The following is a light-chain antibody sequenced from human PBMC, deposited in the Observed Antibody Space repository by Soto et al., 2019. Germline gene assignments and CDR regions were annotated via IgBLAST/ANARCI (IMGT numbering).Light chain of an antibody. CDR2: GAS. Sequence: EIVLTQSPGTLSLSPGEKATLSCRASQSVSSRYLAWYQQRPGQAPRLLIYGASSRATGIPDRFSGSGSGTDFTLTINRLESEDFAVYYCQRYGTSRAFGQGTKVENK. J-gene: IGKJ1*01. V-gene: IGKV3-20*01. CDR3: QRYGTSRA. CDR1: QSVSSRY.